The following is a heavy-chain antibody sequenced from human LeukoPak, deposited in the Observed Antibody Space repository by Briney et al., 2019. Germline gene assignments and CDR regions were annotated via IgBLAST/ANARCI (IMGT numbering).Heavy chain of an antibody. V-gene: IGHV3-9*01. CDR3: AKDPQRYCSSTSCPDNWFDP. CDR2: ISWDSGNI. Sequence: GGSVRLSCAASGFTFDDYAMHWVRHAPGKGLEWVSGISWDSGNIGYADSVKGRFTISRDNAKNSLYLQMNSLRAEDTALYYCAKDPQRYCSSTSCPDNWFDPWGQGTLVTVSS. CDR1: GFTFDDYA. J-gene: IGHJ5*02. D-gene: IGHD2-2*01.